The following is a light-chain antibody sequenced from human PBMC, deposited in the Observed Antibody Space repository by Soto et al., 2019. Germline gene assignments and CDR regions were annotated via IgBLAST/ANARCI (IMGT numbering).Light chain of an antibody. CDR1: QSVSSSY. CDR3: QQYGSSPLT. CDR2: GAS. J-gene: IGKJ4*01. Sequence: EVVWTQSPVTLSLSPGERATLSCRASQSVSSSYLAWYQQKPGQAPRLLIYGASSRATGIPDRFSGSGSGTDFTLTISRLEPEDFAVYYCQQYGSSPLTFGGGTKVDIK. V-gene: IGKV3-20*01.